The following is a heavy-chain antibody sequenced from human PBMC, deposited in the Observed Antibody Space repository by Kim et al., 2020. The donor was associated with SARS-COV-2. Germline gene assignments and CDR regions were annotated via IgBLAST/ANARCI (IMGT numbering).Heavy chain of an antibody. Sequence: SETLSLTCAVYGGSFSGYYWSWIRQPPGKGLEWIGEINHSGSTNYNPSLKSRVTISVDTSKNQFSLKLSSVTAADTAVYYCARGPGWLYPHWFDPWGQGTLVTVSS. CDR2: INHSGST. D-gene: IGHD3-22*01. J-gene: IGHJ5*02. CDR1: GGSFSGYY. V-gene: IGHV4-34*01. CDR3: ARGPGWLYPHWFDP.